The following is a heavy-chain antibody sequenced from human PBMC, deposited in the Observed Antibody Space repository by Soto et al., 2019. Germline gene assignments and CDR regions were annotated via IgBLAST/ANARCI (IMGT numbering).Heavy chain of an antibody. CDR3: AKNQRRITMIVVVSEIDY. V-gene: IGHV3-23*01. CDR2: ISGSGGST. D-gene: IGHD3-22*01. J-gene: IGHJ4*02. Sequence: GGSLRLSCAASGFTFSSYAMSWVRQAPGKGLEWVSAISGSGGSTYYADSVKGRFTISRDNSKNTLYLQMNSLRAEDTAVYYCAKNQRRITMIVVVSEIDYWGQGTLVTVSS. CDR1: GFTFSSYA.